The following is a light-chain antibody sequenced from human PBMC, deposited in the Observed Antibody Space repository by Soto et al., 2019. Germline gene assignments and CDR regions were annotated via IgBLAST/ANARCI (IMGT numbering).Light chain of an antibody. CDR1: QSVSNN. CDR3: QQRGNWPRT. J-gene: IGKJ1*01. Sequence: NVTTKSPATLSVPPRARATLSCRASQSVSNNLAWYQQKPGQGHRLLIYADSNRATGIPARFSVTGSGTVVTLTISSLEPEDGAVYYGQQRGNWPRTFGQGTKVDIK. V-gene: IGKV3-11*01. CDR2: ADS.